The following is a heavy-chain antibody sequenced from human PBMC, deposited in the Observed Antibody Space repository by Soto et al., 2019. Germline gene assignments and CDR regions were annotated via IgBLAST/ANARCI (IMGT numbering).Heavy chain of an antibody. CDR3: AKGRPGVAAAPDS. J-gene: IGHJ4*02. D-gene: IGHD2-21*01. CDR1: GFTFSDYA. V-gene: IGHV3-23*01. CDR2: ASGSGSGT. Sequence: GSLRLSCAASGFTFSDYAMAWVRQAPGKGLEWVSSASGSGSGTYYADSVKGRFTISRDNSKNTLFLHMTNLRAGDTALYFCAKGRPGVAAAPDSWGQGTLVTVSS.